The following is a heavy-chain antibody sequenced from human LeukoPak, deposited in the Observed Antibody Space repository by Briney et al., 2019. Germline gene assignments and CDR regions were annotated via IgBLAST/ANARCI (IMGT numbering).Heavy chain of an antibody. V-gene: IGHV3-7*01. CDR3: ADLGSRD. D-gene: IGHD3-16*01. CDR2: IKDDGSDK. J-gene: IGHJ4*02. CDR1: GFTSSSAW. Sequence: GGSLRLSCAASGFTSSSAWMTWVRQAPGKGLEWVATIKDDGSDKYYVDSVKGRFTISRDNAKKSLWLQMNSLRVEDTAMYYCADLGSRDWGQGTLVTVSS.